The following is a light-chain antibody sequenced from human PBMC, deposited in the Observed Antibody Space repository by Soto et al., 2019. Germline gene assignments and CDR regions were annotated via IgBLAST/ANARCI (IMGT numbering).Light chain of an antibody. CDR3: QQRGYT. CDR1: QSVSSY. V-gene: IGKV3-11*01. J-gene: IGKJ2*01. CDR2: DAS. Sequence: EIVLTQSPATLSLSPGERATLSCRASQSVSSYLAWYQQKPGQAPRLLIYDASSRATGIPARFSGSGSGTAFTRTISALEPEDFAVYYCQQRGYTFGQGTKLEIK.